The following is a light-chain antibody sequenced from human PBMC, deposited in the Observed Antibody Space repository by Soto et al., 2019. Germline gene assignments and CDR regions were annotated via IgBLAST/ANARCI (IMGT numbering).Light chain of an antibody. V-gene: IGKV1-33*01. CDR2: DAS. J-gene: IGKJ4*01. CDR3: QHYHNLPLT. CDR1: QDISNY. Sequence: DIQMTQSPSSLSASVGDRVTITCQASQDISNYLNWYQQKPGKAPKLLIYDASNLQTGVPSRFSGSGSGTDFSFTISSLQPEDVATYYCQHYHNLPLTFGGGTKVDIK.